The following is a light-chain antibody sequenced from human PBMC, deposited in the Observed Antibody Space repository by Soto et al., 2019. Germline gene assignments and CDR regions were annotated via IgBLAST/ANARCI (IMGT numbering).Light chain of an antibody. CDR3: QQSYGTPKT. Sequence: DIQMTQSPSSLSASVGDRVTITCRASQSISNFLNWYQQKPGKAPKLVIYAVSNLESGVPSRFSGSGSGTEFTLTISSLQPEDVATYYCQQSYGTPKTFGQGTKVEVK. CDR1: QSISNF. J-gene: IGKJ1*01. CDR2: AVS. V-gene: IGKV1-39*01.